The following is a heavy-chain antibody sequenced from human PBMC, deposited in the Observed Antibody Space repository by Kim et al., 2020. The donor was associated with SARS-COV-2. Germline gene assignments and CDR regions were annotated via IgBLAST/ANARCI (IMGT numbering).Heavy chain of an antibody. D-gene: IGHD2-21*02. CDR3: TTARCGIDRYGYNWFDP. CDR2: IKSKVDGGTT. V-gene: IGHV3-15*01. CDR1: GSTFSGAW. Sequence: GGSLRLSCAASGSTFSGAWMTWVRQPPGKGLEWVGRIKSKVDGGTTDYDAAVRGRFTISRDDSENRLYLQMNGLRTDDTAVYYCTTARCGIDRYGYNWFDPWGQGTLVTVSS. J-gene: IGHJ5*02.